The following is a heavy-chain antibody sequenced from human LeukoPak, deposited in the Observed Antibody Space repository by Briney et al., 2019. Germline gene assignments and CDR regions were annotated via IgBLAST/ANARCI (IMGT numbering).Heavy chain of an antibody. Sequence: GGSLRLSCAASRFTFSSYAMSWVRQAPGKGLEWVSGICGSGAGTYYADSVKGRFTISRDNSKNTLYLQMRSLRAEDTAVYYCAKLTGGSCYSACDYWGQGTLVTVSS. V-gene: IGHV3-23*01. D-gene: IGHD2-15*01. CDR1: RFTFSSYA. CDR3: AKLTGGSCYSACDY. CDR2: ICGSGAGT. J-gene: IGHJ4*02.